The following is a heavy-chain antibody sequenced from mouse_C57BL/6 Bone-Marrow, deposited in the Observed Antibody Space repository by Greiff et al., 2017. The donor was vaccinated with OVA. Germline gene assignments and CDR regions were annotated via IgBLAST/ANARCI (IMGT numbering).Heavy chain of an antibody. D-gene: IGHD2-12*01. CDR1: GYTFTSYG. Sequence: QVQLKQSGAELARPGASVKLSCKASGYTFTSYGISWVKQRTGQGLEWIGEIYPRSGNTYYNEKFKGKATLTADKSSSTAYMELRSLTSEDSAVYFCARWAYYTGYAMDYWGQGTSVTVSS. J-gene: IGHJ4*01. CDR2: IYPRSGNT. CDR3: ARWAYYTGYAMDY. V-gene: IGHV1-81*01.